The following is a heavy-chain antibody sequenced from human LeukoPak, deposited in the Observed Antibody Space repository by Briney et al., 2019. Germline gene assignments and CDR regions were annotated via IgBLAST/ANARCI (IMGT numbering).Heavy chain of an antibody. J-gene: IGHJ4*02. D-gene: IGHD3-3*01. CDR1: GYTFTSYY. Sequence: ASVKVSCKASGYTFTSYYMHWVRQAPGQGLEWMGIINPSGGSTSYAQKFQGRVTMTRDTSTSTVYMELSSLRSEDTAVYYRARDPTYYDFWSGTLDYWGQGTLVTVSS. V-gene: IGHV1-46*01. CDR3: ARDPTYYDFWSGTLDY. CDR2: INPSGGST.